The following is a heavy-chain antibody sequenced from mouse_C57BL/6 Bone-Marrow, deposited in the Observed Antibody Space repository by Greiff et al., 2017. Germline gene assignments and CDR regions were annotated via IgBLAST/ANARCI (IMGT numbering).Heavy chain of an antibody. Sequence: VHLVESGAELARPGASVKLSCKASGYTFTSYGIRWVKQRPGQGLEWIGEIYPRHGNTYYNEKFKGKATLTADKSSITAYMELRILTSEDSAVCYCARYYYCSSYWGQGTTLTVSS. D-gene: IGHD1-1*01. CDR3: ARYYYCSSY. J-gene: IGHJ2*01. V-gene: IGHV1-81*01. CDR1: GYTFTSYG. CDR2: IYPRHGNT.